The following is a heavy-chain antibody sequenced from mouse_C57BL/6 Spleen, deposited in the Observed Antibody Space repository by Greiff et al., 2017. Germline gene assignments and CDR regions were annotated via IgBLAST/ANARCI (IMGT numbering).Heavy chain of an antibody. V-gene: IGHV1-22*01. Sequence: VQLKESGPELVKPGASVKMSCKASGYTFTDYNMHWVKQSHGKSLEWIGYINPNNGGTSYNQKFKGKATLTVNKSSSTAYMELRSLTSEDSAVYYCARERVVPYAMDYWGQGTSVTVSS. J-gene: IGHJ4*01. D-gene: IGHD1-1*01. CDR1: GYTFTDYN. CDR3: ARERVVPYAMDY. CDR2: INPNNGGT.